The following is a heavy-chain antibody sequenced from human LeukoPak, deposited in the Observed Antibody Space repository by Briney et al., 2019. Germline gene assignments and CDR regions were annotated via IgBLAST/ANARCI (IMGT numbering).Heavy chain of an antibody. CDR2: ISSSSSSYI. J-gene: IGHJ6*02. CDR1: GFTFSSYS. Sequence: GGSLRLSCAASGFTFSSYSMNWVRQAPGKGLEWVSSISSSSSSYIYYADSVKGRFTISRDNAKNSLYLQMNSLRAEDTAVYYCARNNYDFWSGYYYYGMDVWGQGTTVTVSS. D-gene: IGHD3-3*01. CDR3: ARNNYDFWSGYYYYGMDV. V-gene: IGHV3-21*01.